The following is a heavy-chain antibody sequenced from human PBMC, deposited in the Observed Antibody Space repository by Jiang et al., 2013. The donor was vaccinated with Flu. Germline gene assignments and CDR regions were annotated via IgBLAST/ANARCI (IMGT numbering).Heavy chain of an antibody. V-gene: IGHV4-34*01. J-gene: IGHJ5*02. CDR3: ARGAGYCSGGSCHRKSWFDP. Sequence: LLKPSETLSLTCAVYGGSFSGYYWSWIRQPPGKGLEWIGEINHSGSTNYNPSLKSRVTISVDTSKNQFSLKLSSVTAADTAVYYCARGAGYCSGGSCHRKSWFDPWGQGTLVTVSS. CDR1: GGSFSGYY. D-gene: IGHD2-15*01. CDR2: INHSGST.